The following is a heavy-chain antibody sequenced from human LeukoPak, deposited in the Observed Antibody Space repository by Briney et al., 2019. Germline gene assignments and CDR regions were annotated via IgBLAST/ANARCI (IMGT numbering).Heavy chain of an antibody. V-gene: IGHV3-11*01. CDR2: ISSSGSTI. CDR1: GFTFSDYY. Sequence: GGSLRLSCAASGFTFSDYYMSWIRQAPGKGLEWVSYISSSGSTIYYADSVKGRFTISRDNAKNSLYLQMNSLRAEDMAVYYCARRSRYFDWPGGYYYYMDVWGKGTTVTVSS. J-gene: IGHJ6*03. D-gene: IGHD3-9*01. CDR3: ARRSRYFDWPGGYYYYMDV.